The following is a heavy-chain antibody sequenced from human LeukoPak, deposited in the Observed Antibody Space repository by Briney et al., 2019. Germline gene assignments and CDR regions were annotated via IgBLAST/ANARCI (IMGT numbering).Heavy chain of an antibody. Sequence: GGSLRLSCAASGFTFDDYAMHWVRQAPGKGLEWVSGISGNSGSIGYADSVKGRFTISRDNAKNSLYLQMNSLRAEDTALYYGAKDRRNDFDYWGQGTLVTVSS. CDR2: ISGNSGSI. J-gene: IGHJ4*02. CDR3: AKDRRNDFDY. D-gene: IGHD1-14*01. CDR1: GFTFDDYA. V-gene: IGHV3-9*01.